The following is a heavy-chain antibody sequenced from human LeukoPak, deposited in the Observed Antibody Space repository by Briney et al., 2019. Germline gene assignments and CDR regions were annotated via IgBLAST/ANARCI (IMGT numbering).Heavy chain of an antibody. J-gene: IGHJ6*02. D-gene: IGHD5-12*01. V-gene: IGHV1-3*01. Sequence: ASVTVSCKAPVYTFTIYYMHWVRQAPGGRVGWMGWSNAGNGKTDYSQKFQVRVTLTRDKSASTVYMELSSLRSEDTAVYYCARTASLGADIVATMTTDYYYGMDVWGQGTTVTVS. CDR1: VYTFTIYY. CDR3: ARTASLGADIVATMTTDYYYGMDV. CDR2: SNAGNGKT.